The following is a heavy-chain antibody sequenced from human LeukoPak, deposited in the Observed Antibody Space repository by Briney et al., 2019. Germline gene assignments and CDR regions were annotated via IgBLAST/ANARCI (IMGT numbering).Heavy chain of an antibody. J-gene: IGHJ4*02. CDR3: ASHTGYSSSWEDY. D-gene: IGHD6-13*01. V-gene: IGHV3-21*01. CDR1: GFTFSSYS. Sequence: PGGSLRLSCAASGFTFSSYSMNWVRQAPGKGLEWVASISSSSSYIYYADSVKGRFTITRDNAKNSLYLQMNSLRAEDTAVYYCASHTGYSSSWEDYWGKGTLVTVSS. CDR2: ISSSSSYI.